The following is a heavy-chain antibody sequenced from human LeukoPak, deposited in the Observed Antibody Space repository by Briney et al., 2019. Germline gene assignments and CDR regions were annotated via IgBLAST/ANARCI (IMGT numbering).Heavy chain of an antibody. D-gene: IGHD6-19*01. CDR3: AKDKGSIAVAVDY. V-gene: IGHV3-9*03. J-gene: IGHJ4*02. CDR1: GFIFDDYA. Sequence: PGGSLRLSCAASGFIFDDYAMHWVRQAPGKGLEWVSGISWNSGSIGYADSVKGRFTISRDNAKNSLYLQMNSLGAEDMALYYCAKDKGSIAVAVDYWGQGTLVTVSS. CDR2: ISWNSGSI.